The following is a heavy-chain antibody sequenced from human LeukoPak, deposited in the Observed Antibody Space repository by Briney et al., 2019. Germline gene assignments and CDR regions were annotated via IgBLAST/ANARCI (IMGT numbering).Heavy chain of an antibody. CDR1: GYTFTGYY. D-gene: IGHD3-22*01. V-gene: IGHV1-2*04. CDR3: ARGPPSYYDSSGYYSTPFDY. Sequence: GASVKVSCKASGYTFTGYYMHWVRQAPGQGLEWMGWINPNSGGTNYAQKFQGWVTMTRDTSISTAYMELSRLRSDDTAVYYCARGPPSYYDSSGYYSTPFDYWGQGTLVTVS. CDR2: INPNSGGT. J-gene: IGHJ4*02.